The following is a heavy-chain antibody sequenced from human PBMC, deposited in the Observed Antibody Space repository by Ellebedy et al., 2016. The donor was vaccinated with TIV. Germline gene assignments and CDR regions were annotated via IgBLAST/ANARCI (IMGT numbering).Heavy chain of an antibody. J-gene: IGHJ4*02. CDR3: AKLGGVLSWYADY. V-gene: IGHV3-23*01. D-gene: IGHD6-13*01. Sequence: PGGSLRLSCAGSGFTFSSYAMSWVRQAPGEGLEWVSAISGSGDSTYYADSEKGRFTISRDNSKNTLYRQMNSLRADDTAMYYCAKLGGVLSWYADYWGLGTLVTVSP. CDR2: ISGSGDST. CDR1: GFTFSSYA.